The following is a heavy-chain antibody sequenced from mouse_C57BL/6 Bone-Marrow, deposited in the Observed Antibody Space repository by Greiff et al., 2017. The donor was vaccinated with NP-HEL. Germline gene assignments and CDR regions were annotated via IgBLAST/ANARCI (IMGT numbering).Heavy chain of an antibody. CDR2: IYPGNSDT. J-gene: IGHJ3*01. CDR3: TRLDYYGSSWFAY. V-gene: IGHV1-5*01. Sequence: EVHLVESGTVLARPGASVKMSCKTSGYTFTSYWMHWVKQRPGQGLEWIGAIYPGNSDTSYNQKFKGKAKLTAVTSASTAYMELSSLTNEDSAVYYCTRLDYYGSSWFAYWGQGTLVTVSA. D-gene: IGHD1-1*01. CDR1: GYTFTSYW.